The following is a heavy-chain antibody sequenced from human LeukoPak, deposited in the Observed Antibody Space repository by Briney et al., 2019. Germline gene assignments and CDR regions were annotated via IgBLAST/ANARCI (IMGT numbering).Heavy chain of an antibody. Sequence: ASVKVSCKASGYTFTSYGISWVRQAPGQGLEWMGWIIAYNGNTNYAQKLQGRVTMTTDTSTSTAYMELRSLRSDDTAVYYCARAPYYYGSGSYPYPLYYFDYWGQGTLVTVSS. CDR3: ARAPYYYGSGSYPYPLYYFDY. D-gene: IGHD3-10*01. J-gene: IGHJ4*02. CDR2: IIAYNGNT. V-gene: IGHV1-18*04. CDR1: GYTFTSYG.